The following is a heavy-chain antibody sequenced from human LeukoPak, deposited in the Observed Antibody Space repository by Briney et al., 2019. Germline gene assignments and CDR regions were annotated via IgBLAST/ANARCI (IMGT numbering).Heavy chain of an antibody. D-gene: IGHD5-18*01. CDR2: IGTTSNSM. CDR3: AREGITAMADAWNDY. CDR1: GFTFSSYS. J-gene: IGHJ4*02. V-gene: IGHV3-21*01. Sequence: GGSLRLSCAASGFTFSSYSMTWVRQAPGKGLEWVSSIGTTSNSMYYADSLKGRFTISRDNAENSLYLQMNSLRVEDTAVYFCAREGITAMADAWNDYWGQGTLVIVSS.